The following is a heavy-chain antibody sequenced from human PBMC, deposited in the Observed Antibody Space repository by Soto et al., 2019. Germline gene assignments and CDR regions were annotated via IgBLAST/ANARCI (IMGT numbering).Heavy chain of an antibody. CDR3: AKTPSHYYGSSDLEPERKRFDY. J-gene: IGHJ4*02. V-gene: IGHV3-30*18. Sequence: QVQLVESGGGVVQPGRSLRLSCAASGITFSNYGMHWVRQAPGKGLEWVAVISYDGSSEYYADSVKGRFTISRDNSKDTLYLHMSSLRAEDTAVYYCAKTPSHYYGSSDLEPERKRFDYWGQGTLVTVSS. CDR2: ISYDGSSE. CDR1: GITFSNYG. D-gene: IGHD3-10*01.